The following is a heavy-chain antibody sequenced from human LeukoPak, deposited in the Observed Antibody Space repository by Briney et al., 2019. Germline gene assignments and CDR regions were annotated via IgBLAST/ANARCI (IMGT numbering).Heavy chain of an antibody. J-gene: IGHJ4*02. CDR2: IYYSGST. V-gene: IGHV4-59*01. D-gene: IGHD3-22*01. CDR3: ARSYSSGHYSSFDS. Sequence: SETLSLTCTVSGDSFRSYYWSWIRQPPGKGLEWIGYIYYSGSTNYNPSLNSRVTISVDTSKNQFSLKLSSVTAADTAVYYCARSYSSGHYSSFDSWGQGALVAVSS. CDR1: GDSFRSYY.